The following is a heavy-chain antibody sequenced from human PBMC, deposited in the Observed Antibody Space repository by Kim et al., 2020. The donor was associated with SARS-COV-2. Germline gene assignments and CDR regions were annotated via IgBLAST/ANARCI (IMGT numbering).Heavy chain of an antibody. Sequence: GGSLRLSCAASGFTFSSYWMSWVRQAPGKGLEWVANIKQDGSEKYYVDSVKGRFTISRDNAKNSLYLQMNSLRAEDTAVYYCASIAVADYYYYYGMDVWGQGTTVTVSS. D-gene: IGHD6-19*01. CDR3: ASIAVADYYYYYGMDV. J-gene: IGHJ6*02. CDR2: IKQDGSEK. CDR1: GFTFSSYW. V-gene: IGHV3-7*01.